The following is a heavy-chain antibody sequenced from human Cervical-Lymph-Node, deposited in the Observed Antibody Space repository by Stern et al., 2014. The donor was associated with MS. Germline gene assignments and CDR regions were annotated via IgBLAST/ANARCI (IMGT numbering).Heavy chain of an antibody. J-gene: IGHJ5*01. CDR2: IGWNSATK. CDR3: AKSYSSSWSGWIDS. V-gene: IGHV3-9*01. D-gene: IGHD6-13*01. Sequence: EVQLEESGGGLVQPGRSLRLSCSASQITFDDYGFHWVRQVPGKGLEWVAGIGWNSATKAYADSVKGRFTISRDNARDSLYLQMNNLTPDDTALYYCAKSYSSSWSGWIDSWGQGILVTVSS. CDR1: QITFDDYG.